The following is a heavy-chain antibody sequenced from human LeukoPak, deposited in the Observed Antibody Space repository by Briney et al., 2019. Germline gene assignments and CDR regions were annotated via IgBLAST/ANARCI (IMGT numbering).Heavy chain of an antibody. CDR2: IIPIFGTA. CDR1: GGTFSSYA. Sequence: SSVKVSCKASGGTFSSYAMSWVRQAPGQGLEWMGGIIPIFGTANYAQKFQGRVTITTDESTSTAYMELSSLRSEDTAVYYCARDYGDYVWGSYRSWGQGTLVTVSS. V-gene: IGHV1-69*05. CDR3: ARDYGDYVWGSYRS. J-gene: IGHJ4*02. D-gene: IGHD3-16*02.